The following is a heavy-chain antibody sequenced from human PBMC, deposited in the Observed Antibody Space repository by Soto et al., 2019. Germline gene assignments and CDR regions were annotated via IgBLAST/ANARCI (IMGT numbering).Heavy chain of an antibody. J-gene: IGHJ4*02. CDR2: IYYSGST. Sequence: KTSETLSLTCTVSGGSISSGDYYWSWIRQPPGKGLEWIGYIYYSGSTYYNPSLKSRVTISVDTSKNQFSLKLSSVTAADTAVYYCAREYYYDSSGCTFDYWGQGTLVTVSS. CDR3: AREYYYDSSGCTFDY. V-gene: IGHV4-30-4*01. D-gene: IGHD3-22*01. CDR1: GGSISSGDYY.